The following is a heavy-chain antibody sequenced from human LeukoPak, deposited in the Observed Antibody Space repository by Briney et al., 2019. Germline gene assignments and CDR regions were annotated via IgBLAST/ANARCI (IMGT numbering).Heavy chain of an antibody. D-gene: IGHD4-17*01. CDR2: IYYSGST. Sequence: SQTLSLTCTVSGGSISSGGYYWSWIRQHPGKGLXXXGYIYYSGSTYYNPSLKSRVTISVDTSKNQFSLKLSSVTAADTAVYYCARARGGTVTTSPFDYWGQGTLVTVSS. J-gene: IGHJ4*02. V-gene: IGHV4-31*03. CDR3: ARARGGTVTTSPFDY. CDR1: GGSISSGGYY.